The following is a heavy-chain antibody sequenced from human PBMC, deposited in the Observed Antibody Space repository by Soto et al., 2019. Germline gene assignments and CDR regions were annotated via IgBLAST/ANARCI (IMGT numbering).Heavy chain of an antibody. CDR3: ARAPRLTGTSMGFDY. J-gene: IGHJ4*02. Sequence: SETLSLTCTVSGGSISSGGYYWSWIRQHPGKGLEWIGYIYYSGSTYYNPSLKSRVTISVDTSKNQFSLKLSSATAADTAVYYCARAPRLTGTSMGFDYWGQGTLVTVSS. D-gene: IGHD1-7*01. CDR2: IYYSGST. CDR1: GGSISSGGYY. V-gene: IGHV4-31*03.